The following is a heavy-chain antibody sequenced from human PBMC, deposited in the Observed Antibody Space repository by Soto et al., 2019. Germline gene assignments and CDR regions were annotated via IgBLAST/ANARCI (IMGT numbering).Heavy chain of an antibody. CDR3: AKFYYDSGKFRGGFDY. V-gene: IGHV4-39*06. J-gene: IGHJ4*02. CDR2: IYYSGST. CDR1: GGSISSSSYY. Sequence: SETLSLTCTVSGGSISSSSYYWGWIRQPPGKGLEWIGSIYYSGSTYYNPSLKSRVTISVDTSKNMVDLQLNSLRPEDTAIYYCAKFYYDSGKFRGGFDYWGPGTLVTVSS. D-gene: IGHD3-10*01.